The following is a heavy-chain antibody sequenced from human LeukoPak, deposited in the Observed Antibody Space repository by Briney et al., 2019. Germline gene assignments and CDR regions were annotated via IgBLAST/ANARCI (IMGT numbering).Heavy chain of an antibody. J-gene: IGHJ3*02. V-gene: IGHV3-30*14. CDR3: ARDFHRRYYDSSGYNAFDI. CDR2: IEHDGNDK. D-gene: IGHD3-22*01. Sequence: GGSLRLSCAASGFTFSNYAMNWVRQAPGKGLEWVAFIEHDGNDKKYADSVNGRFTVSRDNSKNTLYLQMNSLRAEDTAVYYCARDFHRRYYDSSGYNAFDIWGQGTMVTVSS. CDR1: GFTFSNYA.